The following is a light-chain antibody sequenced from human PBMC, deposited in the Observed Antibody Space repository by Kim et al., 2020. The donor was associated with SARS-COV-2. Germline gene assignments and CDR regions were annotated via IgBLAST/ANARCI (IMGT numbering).Light chain of an antibody. V-gene: IGKV3-20*01. CDR3: QQYGSSPYT. CDR2: DAS. CDR1: QSVIKNF. J-gene: IGKJ2*01. Sequence: LSPGERATLSCRASQSVIKNFLAWYQQKPGQAPRLLIYDASRRATGIPDRFSGSGSGTDFTLTISRLEPEDFAVYYCQQYGSSPYTFGQGTKLEI.